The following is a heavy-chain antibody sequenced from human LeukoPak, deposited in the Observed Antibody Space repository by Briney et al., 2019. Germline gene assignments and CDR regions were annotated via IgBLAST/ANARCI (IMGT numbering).Heavy chain of an antibody. Sequence: SETLSLTCTVSGGSISSYYWSWIRQPPGKGLEWIGYIYYSGSTNHNPSLKSRVTISVDTSKNQFSLKLSSVTAADTAVYYCARALDFWSGYPYYFDYWGQGTLVTVSS. CDR3: ARALDFWSGYPYYFDY. D-gene: IGHD3-3*01. CDR1: GGSISSYY. CDR2: IYYSGST. V-gene: IGHV4-59*01. J-gene: IGHJ4*02.